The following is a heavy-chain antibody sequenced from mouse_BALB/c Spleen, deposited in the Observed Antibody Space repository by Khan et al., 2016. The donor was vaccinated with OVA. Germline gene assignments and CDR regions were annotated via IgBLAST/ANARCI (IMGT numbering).Heavy chain of an antibody. CDR2: ITNGGSYT. D-gene: IGHD2-2*01. CDR1: GFTFSNYG. V-gene: IGHV5-6*01. CDR3: ARRGYDEAWFAY. J-gene: IGHJ3*01. Sequence: EVELVESGGDLVKPGGSLKLSCAASGFTFSNYGMSWVRQTPDKRLEWVATITNGGSYTYYPDSVNGRFTISSDNAKNTLYLQMSSLKSEETAMYYCARRGYDEAWFAYWGQGTLVTVSA.